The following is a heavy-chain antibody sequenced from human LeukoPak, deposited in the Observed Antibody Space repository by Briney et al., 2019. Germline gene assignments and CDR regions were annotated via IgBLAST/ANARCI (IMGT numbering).Heavy chain of an antibody. Sequence: SETLSLTCAVYGGSFSGYYWSWIRQPPGKGWEGIGEINHSGSTNYNPSLKSRVTISVDTSKNQFSLKLSSVTAADTAVYYCARGQGGSGSYYKRWGQGTLVTVSS. CDR2: INHSGST. D-gene: IGHD3-10*01. CDR3: ARGQGGSGSYYKR. V-gene: IGHV4-34*01. CDR1: GGSFSGYY. J-gene: IGHJ4*02.